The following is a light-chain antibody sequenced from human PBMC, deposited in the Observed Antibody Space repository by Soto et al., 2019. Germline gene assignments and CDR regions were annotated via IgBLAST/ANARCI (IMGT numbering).Light chain of an antibody. J-gene: IGLJ1*01. V-gene: IGLV2-8*01. CDR3: FSYAGGSTFV. CDR2: DVV. Sequence: QSALTQPPSASGSPGQSVTISCTDTNRDVGTHNYVSWYQQYPGKAPKLLIYDVVKRPSGIPHRFSGSKSGNTASLTVSGLQADDEADYYCFSYAGGSTFVFGTGTKVTVL. CDR1: NRDVGTHNY.